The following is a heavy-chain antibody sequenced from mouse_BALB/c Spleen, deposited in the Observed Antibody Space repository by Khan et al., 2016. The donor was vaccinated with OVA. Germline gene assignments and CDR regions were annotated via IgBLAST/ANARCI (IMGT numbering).Heavy chain of an antibody. V-gene: IGHV2-6-2*01. CDR2: IWSDGRT. J-gene: IGHJ4*01. CDR3: ARHQYPLAMDS. Sequence: QVQLKESGPDPVAPSQSLSITFTVSGVSLTNYAIHLGPQAPGKGLEWLVVIWSDGRTTYNSGLKSRLSISQDNSKSQVFLKINSYQNDDTAMYYCARHQYPLAMDSWGQGISVTVSS. CDR1: GVSLTNYA.